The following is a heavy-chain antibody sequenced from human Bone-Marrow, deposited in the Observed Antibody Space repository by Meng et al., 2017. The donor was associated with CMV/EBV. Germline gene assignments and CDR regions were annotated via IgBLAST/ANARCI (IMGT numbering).Heavy chain of an antibody. V-gene: IGHV1-69*10. CDR3: AREGYYYDSSGYYVTYYYYGMDV. J-gene: IGHJ6*02. Sequence: SVKVSCKASGGTFSSYAISWVRQAPGQGLEWMGGIIPILGIANYAQKFQGRVTITADKSTSTAYMELSSRRSEDTDVYYCAREGYYYDSSGYYVTYYYYGMDVWGQGTTVTVSS. CDR1: GGTFSSYA. D-gene: IGHD3-22*01. CDR2: IIPILGIA.